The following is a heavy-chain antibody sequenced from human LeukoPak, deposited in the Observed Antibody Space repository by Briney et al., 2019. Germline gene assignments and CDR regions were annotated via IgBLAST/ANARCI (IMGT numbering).Heavy chain of an antibody. D-gene: IGHD1-26*01. CDR2: IIPIFGTA. J-gene: IGHJ4*02. CDR1: GYTFTGYY. Sequence: GASVKVSCKASGYTFTGYYMHWVRQAPGQGLEWMGGIIPIFGTANYAQKFQGRVTITADKSTSTAYMELSSLRSEDTAVYYCAAGATTIHFDYWGQGTLVTVSS. V-gene: IGHV1-69*06. CDR3: AAGATTIHFDY.